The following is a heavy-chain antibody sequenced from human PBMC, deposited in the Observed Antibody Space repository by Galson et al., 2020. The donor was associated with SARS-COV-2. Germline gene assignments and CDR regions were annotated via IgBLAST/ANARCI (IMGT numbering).Heavy chain of an antibody. CDR1: GFPFSDHY. CDR3: ASPRGKGYSSGWYYAFDI. D-gene: IGHD6-19*01. V-gene: IGHV3-11*01. J-gene: IGHJ3*02. CDR2: ISDSGKTK. Sequence: GGSLRLSCAASGFPFSDHYMSWIRQAPGKGLEWVSHISDSGKTKYYADSVKGRFTISRDNAERSLYLQMNSLRAEDTAVYYCASPRGKGYSSGWYYAFDIWGQGTMVNVAS.